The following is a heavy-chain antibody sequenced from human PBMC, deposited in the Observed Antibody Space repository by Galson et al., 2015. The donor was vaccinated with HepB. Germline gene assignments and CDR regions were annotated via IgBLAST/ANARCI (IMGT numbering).Heavy chain of an antibody. CDR1: GGSFSGYY. V-gene: IGHV4-34*01. CDR2: INHSGST. J-gene: IGHJ6*02. CDR3: ARGRYYYGSGSYPPYYYYGMDV. Sequence: SETLSLTCAVYGGSFSGYYWSWIRQPPGKGLEWIGEINHSGSTNYNPSLKSRVTISVDTSKNQSSLKLSSVTAADTAVYYCARGRYYYGSGSYPPYYYYGMDVWGQGTTVTVSS. D-gene: IGHD3-10*01.